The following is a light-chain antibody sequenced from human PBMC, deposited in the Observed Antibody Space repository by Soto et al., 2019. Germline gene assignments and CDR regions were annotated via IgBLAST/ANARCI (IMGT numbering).Light chain of an antibody. Sequence: DIPMTQSPSSLSASVGDRVTITCRASQGIANYLAWYQQKPGKVPKLLSYAASTLEPGVPSRFSGSGFGTDFTLSISSLQPEDFATYYCQKYNGAPFTFGPGTKVDIK. CDR3: QKYNGAPFT. CDR2: AAS. J-gene: IGKJ3*01. CDR1: QGIANY. V-gene: IGKV1-27*01.